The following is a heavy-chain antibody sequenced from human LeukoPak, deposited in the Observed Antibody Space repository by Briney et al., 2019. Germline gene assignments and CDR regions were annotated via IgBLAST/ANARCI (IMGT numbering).Heavy chain of an antibody. D-gene: IGHD4-23*01. CDR3: ARESAGDYGGLGSRGVSDY. Sequence: SETLSLTCTVSGASVSSGSYYWSWIRQPPGKGLEWIGYVYYDGSTNYNPSLKSRVTISADTSKRQFSLKLSSVTAADTAVYYCARESAGDYGGLGSRGVSDYWGQGTLVTVSS. CDR2: VYYDGST. V-gene: IGHV4-61*01. J-gene: IGHJ4*02. CDR1: GASVSSGSYY.